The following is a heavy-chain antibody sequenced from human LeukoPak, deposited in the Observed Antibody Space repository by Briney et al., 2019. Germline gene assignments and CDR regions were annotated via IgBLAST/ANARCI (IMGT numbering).Heavy chain of an antibody. V-gene: IGHV3-33*01. Sequence: GGSLRLSCAASGFTFSSYGMHWVRQAPGKGLEWVAVIWYDGSNKYYADSVKGRFTISRDNSKNTLYLQMSSLRAEDTAVYYCAREKRFLGYCSSTSCPHWVGPFDYWGQGTLVTVSS. D-gene: IGHD2-2*01. J-gene: IGHJ4*02. CDR2: IWYDGSNK. CDR1: GFTFSSYG. CDR3: AREKRFLGYCSSTSCPHWVGPFDY.